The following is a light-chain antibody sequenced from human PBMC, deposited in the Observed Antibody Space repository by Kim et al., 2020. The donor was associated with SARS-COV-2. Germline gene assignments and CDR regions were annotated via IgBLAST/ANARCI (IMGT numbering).Light chain of an antibody. J-gene: IGKJ2*01. CDR2: GTS. V-gene: IGKV3-20*01. CDR1: QSVACNH. Sequence: SPGESSTLSCMASQSVACNHLSWFQQKPRQAPRLLIYGTSSRATGIPDRFSASESGTDFTLTISRLEPEDFAVYYCQQYDRAPYTFGQGTKLEI. CDR3: QQYDRAPYT.